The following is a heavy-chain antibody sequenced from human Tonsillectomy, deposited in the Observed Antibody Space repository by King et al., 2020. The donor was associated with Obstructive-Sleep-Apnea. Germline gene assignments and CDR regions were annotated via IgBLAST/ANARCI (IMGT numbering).Heavy chain of an antibody. CDR2: IYYSGST. D-gene: IGHD3-9*01. CDR3: ARDQGDLVSVYYYGMDV. J-gene: IGHJ6*02. V-gene: IGHV4-31*03. CDR1: GGSISSGGYY. Sequence: QLQESGPGLVKPSQTLSLTCTVSGGSISSGGYYWRWIRQHPGKGLEWIGYIYYSGSTYYNPSLKSRVTISVDTSKNQFSLKLSSVTAADTAVYYCARDQGDLVSVYYYGMDVWGQGTTVTVSS.